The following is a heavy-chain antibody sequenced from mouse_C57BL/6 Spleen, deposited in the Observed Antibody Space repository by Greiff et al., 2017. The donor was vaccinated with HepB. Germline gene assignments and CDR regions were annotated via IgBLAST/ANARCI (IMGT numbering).Heavy chain of an antibody. V-gene: IGHV7-3*01. D-gene: IGHD2-1*01. CDR2: IRNKANGYTT. CDR1: GFTFTDYY. CDR3: ARYSNYFYYFDY. J-gene: IGHJ2*01. Sequence: DVKLQESGGGLVQPGGSLSLSCAASGFTFTDYYMSWVRQPPGKALEWLGFIRNKANGYTTEYSASVKGRFTISRDNSQSILYLQMNALRAEDSATDYCARYSNYFYYFDYWGQGTTLTVSS.